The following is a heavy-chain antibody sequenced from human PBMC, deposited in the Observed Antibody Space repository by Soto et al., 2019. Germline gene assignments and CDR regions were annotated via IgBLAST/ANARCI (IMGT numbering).Heavy chain of an antibody. D-gene: IGHD3-3*02. J-gene: IGHJ4*02. Sequence: QVQLQESGPGLVKPSETLSLTCTVSGGSITNHYWNWIRQPPGKGLEWLGYVYDSGSTNYNPSLTGRVTISVDTSKTPFTLRLRSVTAADTATDYCARGHFEGYYCDSWGQGALVTVSS. V-gene: IGHV4-59*11. CDR1: GGSITNHY. CDR3: ARGHFEGYYCDS. CDR2: VYDSGST.